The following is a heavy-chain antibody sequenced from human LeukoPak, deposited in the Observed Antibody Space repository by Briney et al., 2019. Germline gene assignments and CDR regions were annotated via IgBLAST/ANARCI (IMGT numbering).Heavy chain of an antibody. D-gene: IGHD5-12*01. J-gene: IGHJ4*02. CDR3: ARTNSGYDSFAY. CDR1: GFTFSDYY. CDR2: ISGSTGYT. V-gene: IGHV3-11*03. Sequence: SGGSLRLSCAASGFTFSDYYMSWIRQAPGKGLEWVSYISGSTGYTNYADSVKGRFTISRDNAKNSLFLHMNSLRAEDTAVYYCARTNSGYDSFAYWGQGTLVTVSS.